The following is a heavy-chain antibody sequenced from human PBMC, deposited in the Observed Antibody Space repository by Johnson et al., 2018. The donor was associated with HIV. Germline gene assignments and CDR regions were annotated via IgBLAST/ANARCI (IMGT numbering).Heavy chain of an antibody. J-gene: IGHJ3*02. CDR1: GFIFSDYY. V-gene: IGHV3-23*04. Sequence: MLLVESGGGLVKAGGSLRLSCAASGFIFSDYYMSWIRQAPGKGLEWVSAISGSGGSTYYADSVKGRFTISRDNSKNTLYLQMNSLRAEDTAVYYCAKGNYYDSSGYYGSTHAFDIWGQGTMVTVSS. CDR2: ISGSGGST. D-gene: IGHD3-22*01. CDR3: AKGNYYDSSGYYGSTHAFDI.